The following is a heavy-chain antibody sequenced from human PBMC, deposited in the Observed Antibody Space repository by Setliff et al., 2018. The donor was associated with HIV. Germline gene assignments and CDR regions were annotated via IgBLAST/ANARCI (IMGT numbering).Heavy chain of an antibody. V-gene: IGHV3-7*01. D-gene: IGHD6-19*01. J-gene: IGHJ4*02. Sequence: PGGSLRLSCAASGFTFSSYSMNWVRQAPGKGLEWVAHINQDGSEKNHVDSVKGRFTISRDNARNSLYLQMNSLKADDTAVYYCARDVAVAGTEFWGQGTLVTVSS. CDR2: INQDGSEK. CDR1: GFTFSSYS. CDR3: ARDVAVAGTEF.